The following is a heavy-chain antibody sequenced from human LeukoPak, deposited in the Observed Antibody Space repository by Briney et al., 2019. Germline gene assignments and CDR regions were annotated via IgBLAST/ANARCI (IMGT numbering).Heavy chain of an antibody. D-gene: IGHD6-13*01. CDR2: ISIGGDYT. V-gene: IGHV3-23*01. CDR3: VAAGGY. CDR1: GFTFSSHA. J-gene: IGHJ4*02. Sequence: GGSLRLSCAASGFTFSSHAMSWVRQAPGKGLEWVSGISIGGDYTYYADSVKGRFTISRDNSKNTLSLQMTGLRAEDTAVYYCVAAGGYWGQGALVTVSS.